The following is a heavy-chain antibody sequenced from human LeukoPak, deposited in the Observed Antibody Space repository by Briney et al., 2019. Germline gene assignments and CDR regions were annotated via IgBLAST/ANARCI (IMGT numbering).Heavy chain of an antibody. CDR1: GYTFTSYD. CDR3: ARVHCSSTSCPRRYWFDP. Sequence: ASVKVSCKASGYTFTSYDIYWVRQATGQGLEWMGWMNPNSGNTGYAQKFQGRVTITRNTSISTAYMELSRLRSDDTAVYYCARVHCSSTSCPRRYWFDPWGQGTPVTVSS. V-gene: IGHV1-8*03. J-gene: IGHJ5*02. D-gene: IGHD2-2*01. CDR2: MNPNSGNT.